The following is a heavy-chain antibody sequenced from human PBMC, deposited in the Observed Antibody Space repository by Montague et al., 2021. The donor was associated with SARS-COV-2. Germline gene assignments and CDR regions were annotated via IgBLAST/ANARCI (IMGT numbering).Heavy chain of an antibody. CDR1: GFSLGTSGLC. Sequence: PALVKPTQTLTLTCTFSGFSLGTSGLCVSWIRQPPGKALEWLALIDWDDDKYYSTSLKTRLTISKDTSKNQVVLTMTNMDPVDTATYYCARIRDYDILAGSYSGFDYWGQGTLVTASS. CDR2: IDWDDDK. D-gene: IGHD3-9*01. J-gene: IGHJ4*02. V-gene: IGHV2-70*01. CDR3: ARIRDYDILAGSYSGFDY.